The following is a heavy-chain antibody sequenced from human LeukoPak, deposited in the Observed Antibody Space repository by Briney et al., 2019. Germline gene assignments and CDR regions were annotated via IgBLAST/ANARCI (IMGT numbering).Heavy chain of an antibody. CDR3: AKDPMIRGATHDD. D-gene: IGHD3-10*01. V-gene: IGHV3-23*01. Sequence: GGSLRLSCAASGFTFSSYAMTWVRQAPGKGLEWVSAIGDSGRNTYYADSMRGRFTISRDNSKNTLYLQMNSLRAEDTAIYYCAKDPMIRGATHDDWGQGTLVTVSS. CDR2: IGDSGRNT. CDR1: GFTFSSYA. J-gene: IGHJ4*02.